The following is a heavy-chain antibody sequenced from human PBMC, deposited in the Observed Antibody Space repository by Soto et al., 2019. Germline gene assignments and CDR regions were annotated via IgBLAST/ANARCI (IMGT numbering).Heavy chain of an antibody. V-gene: IGHV3-21*01. D-gene: IGHD4-17*01. Sequence: GGSLRLSCAASGFTFSSYSMNWVRQAPGKGLEWVSSISSSSSYIYYADSVKGRFTISRDNAKNSLYLQMNSLRAEDTAVYYCARGVYGGNSELDYWGQGTLVTVSS. CDR3: ARGVYGGNSELDY. CDR1: GFTFSSYS. J-gene: IGHJ4*02. CDR2: ISSSSSYI.